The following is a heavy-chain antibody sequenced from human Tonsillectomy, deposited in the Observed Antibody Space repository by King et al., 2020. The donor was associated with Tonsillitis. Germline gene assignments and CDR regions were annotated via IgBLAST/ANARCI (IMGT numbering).Heavy chain of an antibody. Sequence: VQLVESGGGVVQPGGSLRLSCSASGFTFRTCPMFWVRQAPGKGLEWVAVISDDGNNKFYGDSMKGRFTISRDDSQNTLYLQMNSLRSEDSAIYYCARGDIAFVSAVFKGSLPVNPYLATESHYYMDVWGKGAAVTVSS. J-gene: IGHJ6*03. D-gene: IGHD2/OR15-2a*01. V-gene: IGHV3-30*01. CDR2: ISDDGNNK. CDR1: GFTFRTCP. CDR3: ARGDIAFVSAVFKGSLPVNPYLATESHYYMDV.